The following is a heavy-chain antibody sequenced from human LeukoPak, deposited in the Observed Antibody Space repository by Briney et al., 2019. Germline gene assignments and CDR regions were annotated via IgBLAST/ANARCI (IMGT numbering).Heavy chain of an antibody. V-gene: IGHV3-21*01. Sequence: GGSLRLSCAASGFTFGSYSMNWVRQAPGKGLEWVSSISSSSSYIYYADSVKGRFTISRDNAKNSLYLQMNSLRAEDTAVYYCARDRRDGYNDYWGQGTLVTVSS. CDR3: ARDRRDGYNDY. CDR1: GFTFGSYS. CDR2: ISSSSSYI. D-gene: IGHD5-24*01. J-gene: IGHJ4*02.